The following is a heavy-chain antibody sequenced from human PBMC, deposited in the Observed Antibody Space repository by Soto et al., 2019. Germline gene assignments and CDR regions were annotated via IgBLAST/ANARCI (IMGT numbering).Heavy chain of an antibody. Sequence: ASVKVSCKASGYTFTSYGISWVRQAPGQGLEWMGWISAYNGNTNYAQKLQGRVTMTTDTSTSTAYMELRSLRSDDTAVYYCARDGVVVVPAAIGGSYYYYGMDVWGQGTTVTVSS. CDR2: ISAYNGNT. J-gene: IGHJ6*02. D-gene: IGHD2-2*02. CDR1: GYTFTSYG. CDR3: ARDGVVVVPAAIGGSYYYYGMDV. V-gene: IGHV1-18*01.